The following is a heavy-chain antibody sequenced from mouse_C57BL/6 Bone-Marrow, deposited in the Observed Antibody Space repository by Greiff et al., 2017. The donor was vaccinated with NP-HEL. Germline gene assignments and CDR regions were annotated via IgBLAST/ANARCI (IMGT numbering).Heavy chain of an antibody. CDR2: IRNKADGYTT. D-gene: IGHD2-4*01. CDR1: GFTFTDYY. CDR3: ARYYDYDGHDFDY. J-gene: IGHJ2*01. Sequence: EVKLVESGGGLVQPGGSLSLSCAASGFTFTDYYMSWVRQPPGKALEWLGFIRNKADGYTTEYSASVKGRFTISRDNSKSFLYLQMKALRADDSASCDCARYYDYDGHDFDYWGQGTTLTVSS. V-gene: IGHV7-3*01.